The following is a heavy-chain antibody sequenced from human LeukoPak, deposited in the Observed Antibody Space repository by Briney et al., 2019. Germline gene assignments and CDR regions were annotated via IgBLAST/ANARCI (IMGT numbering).Heavy chain of an antibody. CDR3: ARHIWDSKGAKSASSSYYYYYYMDV. V-gene: IGHV5-51*01. CDR1: GYSFTSYW. Sequence: GESLKISCKGSGYSFTSYWIGWVRQMPGKGLEWMGIIYPGDSDTRYSPSFQGQVTISADKSISTAYLQWSSLQASDTAMYYCARHIWDSKGAKSASSSYYYYYYMDVWGKGTTVTVSS. CDR2: IYPGDSDT. D-gene: IGHD1-26*01. J-gene: IGHJ6*03.